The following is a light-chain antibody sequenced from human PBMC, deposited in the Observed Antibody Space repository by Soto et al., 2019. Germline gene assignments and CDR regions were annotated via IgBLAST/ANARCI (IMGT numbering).Light chain of an antibody. J-gene: IGKJ1*01. Sequence: EIVMTQSPATLSVSPGERATLSCRASQSVSSNLAWYQQXPXQAPRLLIYGASTRATGIPARFXGSGSGTEFTLTISSLQSEDFAVYYCQQYNNWWTFGQGTKVEIK. CDR3: QQYNNWWT. CDR1: QSVSSN. V-gene: IGKV3-15*01. CDR2: GAS.